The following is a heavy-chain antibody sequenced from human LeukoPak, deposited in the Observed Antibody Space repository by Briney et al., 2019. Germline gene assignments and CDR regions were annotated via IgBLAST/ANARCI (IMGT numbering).Heavy chain of an antibody. V-gene: IGHV4-59*01. CDR3: ARTSSSWL. Sequence: SETLSLTCTVSGASINSYYWSWIRQPPGKGLEWIGCIYDSGSTDYNPSLKSRVTISVDTSKNQFSLKLTSVTAAVTAMYYCARTSSSWLWGQGTLVTVSS. J-gene: IGHJ4*02. D-gene: IGHD6-13*01. CDR2: IYDSGST. CDR1: GASINSYY.